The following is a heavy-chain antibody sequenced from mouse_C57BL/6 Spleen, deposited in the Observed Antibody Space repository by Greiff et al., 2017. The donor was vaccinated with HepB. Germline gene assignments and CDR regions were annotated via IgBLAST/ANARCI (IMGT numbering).Heavy chain of an antibody. CDR3: ARAREDYFDY. CDR2: INPNNGGT. V-gene: IGHV1-22*01. Sequence: VQLQQSGPELVKPGASVKMSCKASGYTFTDYNMHWVKQSPGKSLEWIGYINPNNGGTSYNQKFKGKATLTVNKSSSTDYMELRSLTSEDSAVYYCARAREDYFDYWGQGTTLTVSS. J-gene: IGHJ2*01. CDR1: GYTFTDYN.